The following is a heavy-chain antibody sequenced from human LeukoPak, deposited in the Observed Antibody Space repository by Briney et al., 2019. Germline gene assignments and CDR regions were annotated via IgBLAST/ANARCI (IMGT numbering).Heavy chain of an antibody. CDR1: GFTFSSYW. D-gene: IGHD6-13*01. CDR2: INSDGSST. V-gene: IGHV3-74*01. Sequence: PGGSLRLSCAASGFTFSSYWMHWVRQAPGKGLVWVSRINSDGSSTSHADSVKGRFTISRDNAKNTLHLQMNSLRAEDTAVYYCARGDGRQQLVLVYWGQGTLVTVSS. CDR3: ARGDGRQQLVLVY. J-gene: IGHJ4*02.